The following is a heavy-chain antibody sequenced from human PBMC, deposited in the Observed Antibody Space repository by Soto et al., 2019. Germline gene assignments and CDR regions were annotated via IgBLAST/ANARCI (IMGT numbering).Heavy chain of an antibody. CDR3: ARALYSSTWSYYYYGMDV. V-gene: IGHV1-69*01. Sequence: QVQLVQSGAEVKKPGSSVTVSCKASGGTFSNYAINWVRQAPGQGLEWLGGFIPVFDSTRYAQKFLGRVTITAHESTSTAYMELSSLRSEDTAVYYCARALYSSTWSYYYYGMDVWGQGTTVTVSS. D-gene: IGHD6-13*01. J-gene: IGHJ6*02. CDR2: FIPVFDST. CDR1: GGTFSNYA.